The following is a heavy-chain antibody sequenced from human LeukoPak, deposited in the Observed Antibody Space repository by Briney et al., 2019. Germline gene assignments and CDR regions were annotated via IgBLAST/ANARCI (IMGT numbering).Heavy chain of an antibody. CDR3: ARDFGY. Sequence: QPGTSLRLSCAASGFAFGNYAMNWIRQSPDKGLEWLAAISVDGSAQNYADSVQGRFIISRDNAKSTLYLQMNSLRLEDTAVYYCARDFGYWGQGTLVTVSS. V-gene: IGHV3-30*04. CDR2: ISVDGSAQ. J-gene: IGHJ4*02. CDR1: GFAFGNYA.